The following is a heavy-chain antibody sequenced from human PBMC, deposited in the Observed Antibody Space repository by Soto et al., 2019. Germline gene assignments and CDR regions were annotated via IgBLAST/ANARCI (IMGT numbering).Heavy chain of an antibody. Sequence: ASVKVSCKASGYTFTSYGLSWVRQAPGQGLEWMGWISAYNGNTNYAQKLQGRVTMTTDTSTSTAYMELRSLRSDDTAVYYCARDPVSRSFPGSDFDYWGQGTLVTVSS. V-gene: IGHV1-18*01. D-gene: IGHD6-13*01. CDR2: ISAYNGNT. J-gene: IGHJ4*02. CDR3: ARDPVSRSFPGSDFDY. CDR1: GYTFTSYG.